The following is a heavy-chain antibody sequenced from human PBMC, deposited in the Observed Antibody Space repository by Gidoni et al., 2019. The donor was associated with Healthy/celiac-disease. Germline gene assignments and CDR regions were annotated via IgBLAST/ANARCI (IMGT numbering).Heavy chain of an antibody. CDR2: ISGSGGST. V-gene: IGHV3-23*01. CDR1: GFTFRSYA. J-gene: IGHJ3*02. CDR3: AKDLTMIVVRSASAFDI. D-gene: IGHD3-22*01. Sequence: EVQLLESGGGLVQPGGSLRLSCAASGFTFRSYAMSWVRQAPGKGLEWVSAISGSGGSTYYADSVKGRFTISRDNSKNTLYLQMNSLRAEDTAVYYCAKDLTMIVVRSASAFDIWGQGTMVTVSS.